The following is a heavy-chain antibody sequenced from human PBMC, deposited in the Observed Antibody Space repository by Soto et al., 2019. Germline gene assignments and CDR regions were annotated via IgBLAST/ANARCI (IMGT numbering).Heavy chain of an antibody. J-gene: IGHJ6*03. CDR1: GDRLTDYY. Sequence: QVQLVQSGAEVKEPAASVTVSCRASGDRLTDYYMHWVRQAPGQGLEWMGWINPNSGVTKYAQKFQGWVTMTRDTSIRTVYMQLSRLRFDDTAIYYCARDRGGATASLDYYYFSMDVWGTGTTVTVSS. V-gene: IGHV1-2*04. CDR2: INPNSGVT. D-gene: IGHD5-12*01. CDR3: ARDRGGATASLDYYYFSMDV.